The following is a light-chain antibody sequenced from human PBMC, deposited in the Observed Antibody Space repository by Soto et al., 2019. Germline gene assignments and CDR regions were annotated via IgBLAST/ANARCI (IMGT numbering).Light chain of an antibody. CDR3: HHYNSYSWT. CDR2: DAS. J-gene: IGKJ1*01. V-gene: IGKV1-5*01. CDR1: QSISSW. Sequence: DIQMTQSPSTLSASVGDRVTITRRASQSISSWLAWHQQIPGKAPKLLIYDASSLESGVPSRFSGSGSGTEFTLTITSLQPEAFATNSWHHYNSYSWTLGQRAKGDIK.